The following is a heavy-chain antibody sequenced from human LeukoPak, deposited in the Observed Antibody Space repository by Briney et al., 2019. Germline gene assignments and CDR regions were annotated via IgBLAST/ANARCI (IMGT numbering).Heavy chain of an antibody. V-gene: IGHV3-48*03. CDR1: GFTFSSYE. CDR2: ISSSGSTI. CDR3: ARGSGYSSGWYNWFDP. Sequence: GRSLRLSCAASGFTFSSYEMNWVSQAPGKGLEWASYISSSGSTIYYADSVKGRFTISRDNAKNSLYLQMNSLRAEDTAVYYCARGSGYSSGWYNWFDPWGQGTLVTVSS. D-gene: IGHD6-19*01. J-gene: IGHJ5*02.